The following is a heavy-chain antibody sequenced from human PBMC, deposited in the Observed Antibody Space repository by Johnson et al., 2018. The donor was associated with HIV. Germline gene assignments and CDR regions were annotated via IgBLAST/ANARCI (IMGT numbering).Heavy chain of an antibody. V-gene: IGHV3-66*02. Sequence: VQLVESGGGVVRPGGSLRLSCAASGFTVSSNYMSWIRQAPGKGLEWVSVIYSGGSTYYADSVKGRFTISRDNSKNTLYLQMNSLGAEDTAVYYCARKATTVVNDDAFDIWGQGTMVTVSS. CDR1: GFTVSSNY. D-gene: IGHD4-23*01. CDR3: ARKATTVVNDDAFDI. J-gene: IGHJ3*02. CDR2: IYSGGST.